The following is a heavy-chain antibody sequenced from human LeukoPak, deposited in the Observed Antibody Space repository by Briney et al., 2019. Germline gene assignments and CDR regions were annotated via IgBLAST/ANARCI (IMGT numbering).Heavy chain of an antibody. CDR2: INYSGTT. V-gene: IGHV4-39*07. D-gene: IGHD3-16*02. J-gene: IGHJ4*02. CDR1: GGSISSSSYY. Sequence: PSETLSLTCIVSGGSISSSSYYWGWIRQPPRKGLEWIGSINYSGTTYYNPSLKSRVTISIDTSKNQFSLKLSSVTAADTAVYYCARDPHEYDYVWGSYLSFDYWGQGTLVTVSS. CDR3: ARDPHEYDYVWGSYLSFDY.